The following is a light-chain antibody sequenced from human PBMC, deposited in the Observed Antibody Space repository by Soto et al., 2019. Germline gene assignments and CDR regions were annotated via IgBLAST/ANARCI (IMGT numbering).Light chain of an antibody. Sequence: ETVMTQSPTTLSVSPGESATLSFWSSQTVSSNLAWYQQKPGQAPRLLTYDASTRATGIPARFSGSGSGTEFTLTISSLQSEDFAIYYCQQYNDWPPITFGQGTRLEIK. CDR1: QTVSSN. CDR3: QQYNDWPPIT. J-gene: IGKJ5*01. V-gene: IGKV3-15*01. CDR2: DAS.